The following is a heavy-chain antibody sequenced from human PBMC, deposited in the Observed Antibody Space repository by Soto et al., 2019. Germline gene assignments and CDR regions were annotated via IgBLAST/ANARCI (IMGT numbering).Heavy chain of an antibody. CDR1: GYTLTELS. Sequence: ASVKVSCKVSGYTLTELSMHWVRQAPGKGLEWMGGFDPEDGETIYAQKFQGRVTMTEDTSTDTAYMELSSLRSEDTAVYYCASSPLPVAGFFFDYWGQGTLVTVSS. J-gene: IGHJ4*02. CDR3: ASSPLPVAGFFFDY. V-gene: IGHV1-24*01. D-gene: IGHD6-19*01. CDR2: FDPEDGET.